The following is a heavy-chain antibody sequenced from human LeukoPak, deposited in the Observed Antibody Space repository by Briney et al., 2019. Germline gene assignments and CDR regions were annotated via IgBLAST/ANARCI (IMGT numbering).Heavy chain of an antibody. Sequence: ASVKVSCKASGYTFTSYAMHWVRQAPGQRLEWMGWINAGNGNTKYSQKSQGRVTITRDTSASTACMELSSLRSEDTAVYYCARGRPYYDILTGYDYWGQGTLVTVSS. CDR3: ARGRPYYDILTGYDY. D-gene: IGHD3-9*01. CDR2: INAGNGNT. CDR1: GYTFTSYA. J-gene: IGHJ4*02. V-gene: IGHV1-3*01.